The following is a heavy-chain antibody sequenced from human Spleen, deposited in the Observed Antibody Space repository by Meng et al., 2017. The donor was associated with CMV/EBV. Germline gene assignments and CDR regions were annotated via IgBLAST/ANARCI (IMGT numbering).Heavy chain of an antibody. CDR3: ARGGSIFGVGPLDY. V-gene: IGHV1-69*05. D-gene: IGHD3-3*01. J-gene: IGHJ4*02. CDR1: GGTLSSNS. CDR2: IIPISTTP. Sequence: SVKVSCKASGGTLSSNSISWVRQAPGQGLEWMGGIIPISTTPNYAQNFQGRLTITTDESTSTAYMELSSLTSEDTAVYYCARGGSIFGVGPLDYWGQGTLVTVSS.